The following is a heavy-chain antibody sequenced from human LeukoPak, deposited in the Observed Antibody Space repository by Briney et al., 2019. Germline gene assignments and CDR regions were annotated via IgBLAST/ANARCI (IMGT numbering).Heavy chain of an antibody. CDR3: ARGAYYDFWSGYYTIDY. V-gene: IGHV1-2*02. D-gene: IGHD3-3*01. CDR2: INPNSGGT. J-gene: IGHJ4*02. CDR1: GYTFTGYY. Sequence: GASVKVSCKASGYTFTGYYMHWVRQAPGQGLEWMGWINPNSGGTNYAQKFQGRVTMTRDTSISTAYMELSRLRSDDTAVYYCARGAYYDFWSGYYTIDYWGQGTLVTVSS.